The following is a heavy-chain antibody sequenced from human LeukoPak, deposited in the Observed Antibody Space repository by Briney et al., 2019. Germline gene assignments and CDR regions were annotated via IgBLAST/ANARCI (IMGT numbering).Heavy chain of an antibody. J-gene: IGHJ4*02. CDR1: GGSFSDYF. V-gene: IGHV4-34*01. CDR3: VTYYYGSSAPKRNY. D-gene: IGHD3-22*01. CDR2: ISHSGST. Sequence: PSETLSLTCAVYGGSFSDYFWSWIRQPPGKGLEWIGEISHSGSTTYNPSLRSRVTISGDTSKKQFSLKLSTVTAADTAVYYCVTYYYGSSAPKRNYWGQGILVTVSS.